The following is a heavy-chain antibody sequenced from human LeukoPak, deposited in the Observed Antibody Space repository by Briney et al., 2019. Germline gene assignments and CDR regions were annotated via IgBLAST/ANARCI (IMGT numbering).Heavy chain of an antibody. CDR3: ARGPQMATIVYYYYFYMDV. CDR1: GGTFSSYA. J-gene: IGHJ6*03. D-gene: IGHD5-24*01. V-gene: IGHV1-69*05. Sequence: SVKVSCKASGGTFSSYAISGVRQAPGQGLEWMGGIIPIFGTANYTQKFQGRVTITTDKSTSTAYMELSSLRSEDTAVYYCARGPQMATIVYYYYFYMDVWGKGTTVTVSS. CDR2: IIPIFGTA.